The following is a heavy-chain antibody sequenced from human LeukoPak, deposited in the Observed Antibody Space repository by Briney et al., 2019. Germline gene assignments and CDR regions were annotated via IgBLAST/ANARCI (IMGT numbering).Heavy chain of an antibody. V-gene: IGHV4-4*07. Sequence: SETLSLTCTVSGGSISSYYWSWIRQPAGKGLEWIGRIYTSGSTNYNPSLKSRVTMSVDTSKNQFSLKLSSVTAADTAVYYCASRQDFYSSSWYPFDYWGQGTLVTVSS. CDR3: ASRQDFYSSSWYPFDY. CDR1: GGSISSYY. CDR2: IYTSGST. J-gene: IGHJ4*02. D-gene: IGHD6-13*01.